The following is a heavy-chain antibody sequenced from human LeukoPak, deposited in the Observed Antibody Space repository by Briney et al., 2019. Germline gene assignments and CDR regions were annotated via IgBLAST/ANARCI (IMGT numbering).Heavy chain of an antibody. V-gene: IGHV3-74*01. J-gene: IGHJ4*02. D-gene: IGHD2-15*01. CDR3: ARDNGYCTGGTCRLDY. CDR2: INNDGRST. CDR1: GFTFSFYW. Sequence: GRSLRLSCASSGFTFSFYWMHWVRQAPGKGLVWVSRINNDGRSTSYAGSVKGRFTISRDNAKNTLYLQMNSLRAEDTAVYYCARDNGYCTGGTCRLDYWGQGALVTVSS.